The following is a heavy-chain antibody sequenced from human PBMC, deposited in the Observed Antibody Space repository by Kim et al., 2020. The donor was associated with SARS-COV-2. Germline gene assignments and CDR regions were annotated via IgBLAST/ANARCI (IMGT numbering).Heavy chain of an antibody. V-gene: IGHV3-9*01. CDR3: AKAMGIAPQGAFDI. J-gene: IGHJ3*02. D-gene: IGHD6-13*01. Sequence: ADSVKGRFTISRDNAKNSLYLQMNSLRAEDTALYYCAKAMGIAPQGAFDIWGQGTMVTVSS.